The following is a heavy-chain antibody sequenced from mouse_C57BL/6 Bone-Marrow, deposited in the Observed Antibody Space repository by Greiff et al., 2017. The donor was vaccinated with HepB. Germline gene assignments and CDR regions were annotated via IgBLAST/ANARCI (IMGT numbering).Heavy chain of an antibody. CDR2: IDTNSGGT. D-gene: IGHD1-1*01. J-gene: IGHJ2*01. Sequence: QVQLQQPGAELVKPGASVKLSCTASGYTFTSYWMHWVKQRPGRGLEWIGRIDTNSGGTKYNEKFKSKATLTVDKPSSTAYMQLSSLTSEDSAVYYCARWGYGSYYFDYWGQGTTLTVSS. CDR3: ARWGYGSYYFDY. V-gene: IGHV1-72*01. CDR1: GYTFTSYW.